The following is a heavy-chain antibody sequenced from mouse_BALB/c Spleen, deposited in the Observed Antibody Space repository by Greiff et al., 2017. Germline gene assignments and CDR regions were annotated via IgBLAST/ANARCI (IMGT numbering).Heavy chain of an antibody. J-gene: IGHJ1*01. CDR2: ISSGSSTI. CDR3: ARGQYFDV. CDR1: GFTFSSFG. Sequence: EVKLEESGGGLVQPGGSRKLSCAASGFTFSSFGMHWVRQAPEKGLEWVAYISSGSSTIYYADTVKGRFTISRDNPKNTLFLQMTSLRSEDTAMYYCARGQYFDVWGAGTTVTVSS. V-gene: IGHV5-17*02.